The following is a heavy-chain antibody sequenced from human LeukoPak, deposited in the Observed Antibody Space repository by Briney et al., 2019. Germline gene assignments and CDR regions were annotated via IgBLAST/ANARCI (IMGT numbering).Heavy chain of an antibody. CDR1: GFSLNTRGVG. D-gene: IGHD3-22*01. Sequence: SGPTLVNPTQTLTLTCTFSGFSLNTRGVGVGWIRQPPGRALEWLALIYWDDDRRYSPSLKSRLTITKDTSKNQVVLTMTNMDPVDTATYFCAHRKNYYGSSVFDNWGQGTLVTVSS. V-gene: IGHV2-5*02. CDR3: AHRKNYYGSSVFDN. CDR2: IYWDDDR. J-gene: IGHJ4*02.